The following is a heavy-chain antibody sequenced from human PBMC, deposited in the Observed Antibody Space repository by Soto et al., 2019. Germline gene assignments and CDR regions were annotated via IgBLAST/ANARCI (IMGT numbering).Heavy chain of an antibody. D-gene: IGHD3-10*01. J-gene: IGHJ5*02. CDR2: INPNSGGT. CDR1: GYTFTGYY. Sequence: GASVKVSCKASGYTFTGYYMHWVRQAPGQGLEWMGWINPNSGGTNYAQKLQGRVTMTRDTSISTAYMELSRLRSDDTAVYYCARGVRYGITMVRAPWGQGTLVTVSS. CDR3: ARGVRYGITMVRAP. V-gene: IGHV1-2*02.